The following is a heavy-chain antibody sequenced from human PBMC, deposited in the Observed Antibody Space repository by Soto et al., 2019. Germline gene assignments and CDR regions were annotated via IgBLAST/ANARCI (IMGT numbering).Heavy chain of an antibody. CDR2: ISGSGGST. Sequence: EVQLLESGGGLVQPGGSLRLSCAASGFTFSSYAMSWVRQAPGKGLEWVSAISGSGGSTYYADSVKGRFTISRDNXKXXLYLQMNSLRAEDTAVYYCAKQIVPSSYYYYGMDVWGQGTTVTVSS. J-gene: IGHJ6*02. D-gene: IGHD6-6*01. CDR3: AKQIVPSSYYYYGMDV. CDR1: GFTFSSYA. V-gene: IGHV3-23*01.